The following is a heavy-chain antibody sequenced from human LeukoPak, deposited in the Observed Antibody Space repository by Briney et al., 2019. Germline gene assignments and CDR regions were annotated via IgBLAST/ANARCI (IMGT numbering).Heavy chain of an antibody. CDR3: AKPTAYCSSTSCYGDYYYMDV. CDR2: ISGSGGST. J-gene: IGHJ6*03. CDR1: GFTFSSYA. Sequence: GGSLRLSCAASGFTFSSYAMSWVRQAPGKVLEWVSAISGSGGSTYYADSVKGRFTISRDNSKNTLYLQMNSLRAEDTAVYYCAKPTAYCSSTSCYGDYYYMDVWGKGTTVTVSS. D-gene: IGHD2-2*01. V-gene: IGHV3-23*01.